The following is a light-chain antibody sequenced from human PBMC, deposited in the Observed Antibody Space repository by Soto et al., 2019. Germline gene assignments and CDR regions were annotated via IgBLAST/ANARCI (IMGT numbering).Light chain of an antibody. CDR2: GAS. CDR3: QQYGSSPWT. Sequence: EIRLTRFPRTLSLSPGERATLSSRASKRISSSYLAWYQQKPGQAPRLLIYGASSRATGIPDRFSGSGSGTDFTLTISRLEPEDFAVYYCQQYGSSPWTFGQGTKVDIK. J-gene: IGKJ1*01. CDR1: KRISSSY. V-gene: IGKV3-20*01.